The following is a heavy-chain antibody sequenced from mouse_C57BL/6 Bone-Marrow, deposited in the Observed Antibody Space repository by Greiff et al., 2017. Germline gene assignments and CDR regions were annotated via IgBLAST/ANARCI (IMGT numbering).Heavy chain of an antibody. CDR3: ARGYDYDYAMDY. V-gene: IGHV1-39*01. CDR1: GYSFTDYN. D-gene: IGHD2-4*01. J-gene: IGHJ4*01. Sequence: ESGPELVKPGASVKISCKASGYSFTDYNLNWVKQSNGKSLEWIGVISPNYGTTSYNQKFKGKATLTVDQSSSTAYMQLNSLTSEDSAVYYCARGYDYDYAMDYWGQGTSVTVSS. CDR2: ISPNYGTT.